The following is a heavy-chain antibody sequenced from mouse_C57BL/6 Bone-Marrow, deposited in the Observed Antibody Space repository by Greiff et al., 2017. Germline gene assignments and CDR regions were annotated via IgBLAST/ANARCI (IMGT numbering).Heavy chain of an antibody. Sequence: QVTLKESGPGILQPSQTLSLTCSFSGFSLSTFGMGVGWIRQPSGKGLEWLAHIWWDDDKYYNPALKSRLTISKDTSKNQVFLNIANVDTADTATYYCAEGYYYGSSPFAYWGQGTLVTVSA. J-gene: IGHJ3*01. CDR3: AEGYYYGSSPFAY. CDR2: IWWDDDK. CDR1: GFSLSTFGMG. D-gene: IGHD1-1*01. V-gene: IGHV8-8*01.